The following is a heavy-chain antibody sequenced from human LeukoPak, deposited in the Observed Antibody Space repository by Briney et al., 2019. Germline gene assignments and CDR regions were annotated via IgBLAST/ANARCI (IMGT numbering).Heavy chain of an antibody. V-gene: IGHV3-30*02. Sequence: GGSLRLSCAASGFTFSSYSMNWVRQAPGKGLEWVTFIRYDGNNKYYADSVKGRFTISRDNSKNTLYLQMNSLRPDDTAVYYCARTLAVAGTGSFDYWGQGTVVTVSS. J-gene: IGHJ4*02. CDR1: GFTFSSYS. CDR2: IRYDGNNK. CDR3: ARTLAVAGTGSFDY. D-gene: IGHD6-19*01.